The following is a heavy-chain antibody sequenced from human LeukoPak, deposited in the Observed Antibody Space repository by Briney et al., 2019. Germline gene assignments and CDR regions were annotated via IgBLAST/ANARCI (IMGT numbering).Heavy chain of an antibody. D-gene: IGHD6-13*01. J-gene: IGHJ4*02. CDR3: AKEGTYSSSRYALYYFDY. CDR1: GFTFSSYA. V-gene: IGHV3-23*01. CDR2: ISGSGGNT. Sequence: PGGSLRLSCAASGFTFSSYAMSWVRQAPGKGLEWVSAISGSGGNTFYADSVKGRFTISRDNSKNTLYLQVNSLRAEDTAVYYCAKEGTYSSSRYALYYFDYWGQGTLVTVSS.